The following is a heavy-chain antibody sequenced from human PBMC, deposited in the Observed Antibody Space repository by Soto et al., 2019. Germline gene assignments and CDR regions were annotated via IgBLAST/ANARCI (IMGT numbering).Heavy chain of an antibody. CDR2: ISGSGGST. CDR1: GFTFSSYA. D-gene: IGHD3-22*01. Sequence: GGSLRLSCAASGFTFSSYAMSWVRQAPGKGLEWVSAISGSGGSTYYADSVKGRFTISRDNSKNTLYLQMNSLRAEDTAVYYCAKSRDRGPARRDAFDIWGQGTMVTVSS. CDR3: AKSRDRGPARRDAFDI. V-gene: IGHV3-23*01. J-gene: IGHJ3*02.